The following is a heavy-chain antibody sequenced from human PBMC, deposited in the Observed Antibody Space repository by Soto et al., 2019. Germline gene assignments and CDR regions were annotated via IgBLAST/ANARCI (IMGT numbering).Heavy chain of an antibody. J-gene: IGHJ6*03. V-gene: IGHV4-34*01. CDR1: GGSFSGYY. Sequence: SETLSLTCAVYGGSFSGYYWSWIRQPPGKGLEWIGEINHSGSTNYNPSLKSRVTISVDTSKNQFSLKLSSVTAADTAVYYCARGAPFGVVPDYYYMDVWGKGTTVTVSS. D-gene: IGHD3-3*01. CDR3: ARGAPFGVVPDYYYMDV. CDR2: INHSGST.